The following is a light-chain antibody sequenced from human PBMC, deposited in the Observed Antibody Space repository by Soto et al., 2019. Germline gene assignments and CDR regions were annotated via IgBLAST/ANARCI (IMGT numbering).Light chain of an antibody. J-gene: IGKJ4*01. CDR1: QSVTIN. Sequence: EVVLTQSPATLSLSPGDRATLSCRASQSVTINLAWYQQRPGQAPRLPINDASTRATGIPARFSGSGSGTAFVLTISRLEREDCAVYYCQQRSRGPRSFGGATQLE. CDR3: QQRSRGPRS. V-gene: IGKV3-11*01. CDR2: DAS.